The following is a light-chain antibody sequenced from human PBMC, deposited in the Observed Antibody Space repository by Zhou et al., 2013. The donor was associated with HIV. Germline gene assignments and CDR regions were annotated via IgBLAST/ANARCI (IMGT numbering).Light chain of an antibody. Sequence: IQLTQSPSSLSASVGDRVTITCRASQGIATYLAWYLQKPGEAPNLLIYRASTLQSGVPSRFSGSGSVTEFTLTISSLQPDDFATYYCQQYNSYSLYTFGQGTKLEIK. CDR3: QQYNSYSLYT. CDR2: RAS. V-gene: IGKV1-9*01. CDR1: QGIATY. J-gene: IGKJ2*01.